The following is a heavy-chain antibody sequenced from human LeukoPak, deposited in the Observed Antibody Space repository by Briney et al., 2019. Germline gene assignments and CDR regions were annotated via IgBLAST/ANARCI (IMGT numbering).Heavy chain of an antibody. J-gene: IGHJ6*02. D-gene: IGHD1/OR15-1a*01. CDR1: IGSISSSKW. CDR2: IYLYGTT. Sequence: RSSETLSLTCSVSIGSISSSKWWSWVRQYPVKGLEWIGEIYLYGTTNYNPSFTSRVTMSVDRSRNQFSLKLTSVTAADTAVYYCARQKWEQQGRDYYFTGLDGWGPGTTVIVSS. V-gene: IGHV4-4*02. CDR3: ARQKWEQQGRDYYFTGLDG.